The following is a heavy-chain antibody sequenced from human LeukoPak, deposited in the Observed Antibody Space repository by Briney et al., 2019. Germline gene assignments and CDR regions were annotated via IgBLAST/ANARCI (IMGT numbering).Heavy chain of an antibody. D-gene: IGHD3-22*01. CDR2: LYYSGST. J-gene: IGHJ4*02. Sequence: SETLSLTCTVSGGSISSSSYYWGWIRQPPGKGLEWIGSLYYSGSTYYNASLKSRVTISLDTSKNQFSLKLSSVTAADTAVYYCARLMYFYDSSGYSYPYFDYWGQGTLVTVSS. V-gene: IGHV4-39*01. CDR1: GGSISSSSYY. CDR3: ARLMYFYDSSGYSYPYFDY.